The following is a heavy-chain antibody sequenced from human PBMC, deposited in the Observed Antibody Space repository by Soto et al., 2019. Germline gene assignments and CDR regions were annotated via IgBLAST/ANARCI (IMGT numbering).Heavy chain of an antibody. CDR2: ISGDSTYI. V-gene: IGHV3-21*01. D-gene: IGHD6-6*01. CDR3: AASYSSASWYFQD. CDR1: GFSFTNYY. J-gene: IGHJ1*01. Sequence: EVQLVESGGGLVKPGGSLRLSCAASGFSFTNYYLNWVRQAPGKGLEWVSSISGDSTYIYYADSLKGRFTVSRDTAKSSLYLQINSLRAEDTAVYYCAASYSSASWYFQDSGQGTQVIVSS.